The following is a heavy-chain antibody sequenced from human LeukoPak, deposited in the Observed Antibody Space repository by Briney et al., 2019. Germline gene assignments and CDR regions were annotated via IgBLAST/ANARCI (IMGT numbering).Heavy chain of an antibody. CDR3: AREDSSGYAFDY. CDR1: GFIVSTKY. D-gene: IGHD5-12*01. J-gene: IGHJ4*02. V-gene: IGHV3-53*01. CDR2: LYSGGNT. Sequence: GESLRLSCAASGFIVSTKYMSWVRQAPGKGLEWVSVLYSGGNTYYADSVKGRFTISRDNSKNTLYLQMNSLRAEDTAVYYCAREDSSGYAFDYWGQGTLVTVSS.